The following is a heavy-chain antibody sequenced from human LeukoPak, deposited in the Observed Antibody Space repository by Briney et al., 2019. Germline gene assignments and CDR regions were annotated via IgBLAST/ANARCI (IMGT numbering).Heavy chain of an antibody. J-gene: IGHJ4*02. V-gene: IGHV3-9*01. CDR1: GFIFDDYA. D-gene: IGHD6-13*01. Sequence: GGSLRLSCAASGFIFDDYAMHWVRQAPGKGLEWVSGIGWLSGKISGNTDYADSVKGRFTISRDNGKNSLYLQMNSLIVEDTAVYYCAKDLAASGSRGLDSWGQGTLVTVSS. CDR2: IGWLSGKISGNT. CDR3: AKDLAASGSRGLDS.